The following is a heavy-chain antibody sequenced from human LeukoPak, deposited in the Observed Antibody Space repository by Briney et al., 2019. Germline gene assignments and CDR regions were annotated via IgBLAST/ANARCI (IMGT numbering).Heavy chain of an antibody. V-gene: IGHV3-30*01. J-gene: IGHJ4*02. Sequence: GGCLRLSCVASGFTFSSYAMHWVRQAPGKGLKWVAVISYDGSNKYYADSVKGRFTISRDNSKNTLYLQMNSLRAEDTAVYYCARSLEWSALWGQGTLVTVSS. CDR2: ISYDGSNK. CDR1: GFTFSSYA. CDR3: ARSLEWSAL. D-gene: IGHD3-3*01.